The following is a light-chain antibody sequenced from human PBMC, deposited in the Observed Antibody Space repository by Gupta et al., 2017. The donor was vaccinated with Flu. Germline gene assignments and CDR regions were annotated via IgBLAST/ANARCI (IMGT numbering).Light chain of an antibody. J-gene: IGKJ4*01. CDR1: QSISDW. CDR2: KAS. Sequence: PSTLSASVGDRVTITCRASQSISDWLAWYQQKPGKAPNLLIYKASNLESGVPSRFSGSGSGTEFTLTISSLRPDDFATYYCQQYNTYPLTFGGGTKVEIK. CDR3: QQYNTYPLT. V-gene: IGKV1-5*03.